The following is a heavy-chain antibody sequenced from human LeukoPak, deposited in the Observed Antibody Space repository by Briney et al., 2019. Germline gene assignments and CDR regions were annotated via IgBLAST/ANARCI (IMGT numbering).Heavy chain of an antibody. CDR2: IYTSGST. CDR1: GGSISSYY. CDR3: ARRNSVEYYYYYMDV. D-gene: IGHD1-14*01. Sequence: SETLSLTCTVSGGSISSYYWSWIRQPPGRGLEWIGYIYTSGSTNYNPSLKSRVTISVDTSKNQFSLKLSSVTAADTAVYYCARRNSVEYYYYYMDVWGKGTTVTVSS. V-gene: IGHV4-4*09. J-gene: IGHJ6*03.